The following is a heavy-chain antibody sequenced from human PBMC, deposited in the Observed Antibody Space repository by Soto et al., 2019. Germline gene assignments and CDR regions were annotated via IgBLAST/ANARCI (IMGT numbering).Heavy chain of an antibody. CDR1: GFTFSSYA. CDR3: ARDDVLFDGGRCYRETLDF. Sequence: PGGSLRLSCAASGFTFSSYAMSWVRQAPGKGLEWVSAISGSGGSTYYADSVKGRFTISRNNSKNTLYLQMNSLRAEDTAVYYCARDDVLFDGGRCYRETLDFWGKGTTVTVSS. V-gene: IGHV3-23*01. J-gene: IGHJ6*04. D-gene: IGHD2-15*01. CDR2: ISGSGGST.